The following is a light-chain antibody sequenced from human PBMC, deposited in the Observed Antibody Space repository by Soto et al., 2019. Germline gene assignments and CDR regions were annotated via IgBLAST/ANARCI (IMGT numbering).Light chain of an antibody. Sequence: QSALTQPPSASGSPGQSVTISCTGTSSDVGGYNYVSWYQQHPGKAPKLMIYEVSKRPSGVPDRFSGSKSGNTASLTVSGLQAEDEADYYCSSYACSNNYVFGTGTKVTV. CDR3: SSYACSNNYV. CDR1: SSDVGGYNY. CDR2: EVS. V-gene: IGLV2-8*01. J-gene: IGLJ1*01.